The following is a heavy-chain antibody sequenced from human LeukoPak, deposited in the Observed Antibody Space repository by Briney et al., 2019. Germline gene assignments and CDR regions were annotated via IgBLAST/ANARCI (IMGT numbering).Heavy chain of an antibody. CDR2: IDPNSGGT. Sequence: ASVKVSCKASGYTFTGYYMHWVRQAPGQGLEWMGWIDPNSGGTNYAQKFQGRVTMTRDTSISTAYMELSRLRSDDTAVYYCAKLVLPNYYDSSGYGEFDYWGQGTLVTVSS. CDR3: AKLVLPNYYDSSGYGEFDY. CDR1: GYTFTGYY. D-gene: IGHD3-22*01. V-gene: IGHV1-2*02. J-gene: IGHJ4*02.